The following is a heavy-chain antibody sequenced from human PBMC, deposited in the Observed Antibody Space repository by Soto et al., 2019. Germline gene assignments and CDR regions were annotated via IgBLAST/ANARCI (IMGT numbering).Heavy chain of an antibody. CDR3: ARQGFGQLHGLVDV. CDR2: IHHSGST. D-gene: IGHD3-10*01. V-gene: IGHV4-59*08. Sequence: SATLSLTCSVSGGSITSHYCSWFRQPPGKGLEWIGYIHHSGSTSYNPSLKSRVTMSVDTSKNHFSLKVNSVTAADTALYYCARQGFGQLHGLVDVWGPGTTVTVSS. J-gene: IGHJ6*02. CDR1: GGSITSHY.